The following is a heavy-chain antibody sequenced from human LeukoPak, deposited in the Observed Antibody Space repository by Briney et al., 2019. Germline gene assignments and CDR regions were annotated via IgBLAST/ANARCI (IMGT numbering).Heavy chain of an antibody. Sequence: SETLSLTCAVYGGSFSGYYWSWIRQPPGKGLEWIGEIYHSGSTNYNPSLKSRVTISVDTSKNQFSLKLSSVTAADTAVYYCARHRTTRRQTFLHYDILTGYYRGFMGFDYWGQGTLVTVSS. J-gene: IGHJ4*02. CDR2: IYHSGST. V-gene: IGHV4-34*01. CDR1: GGSFSGYY. D-gene: IGHD3-9*01. CDR3: ARHRTTRRQTFLHYDILTGYYRGFMGFDY.